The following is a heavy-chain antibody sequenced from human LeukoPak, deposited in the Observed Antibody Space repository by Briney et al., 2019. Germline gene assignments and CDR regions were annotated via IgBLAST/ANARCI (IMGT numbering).Heavy chain of an antibody. J-gene: IGHJ4*02. CDR2: IYYRGCT. Sequence: SETLSLTCTVSGGSISSYYWSWIRQPPGKGLEWIGYIYYRGCTNYNPSLKSRVTISVDTSKNQFSLKLSSVTAADTAVYYCARLSGYSSGHYYSDYWGQGTLVTVSS. D-gene: IGHD3-22*01. CDR3: ARLSGYSSGHYYSDY. CDR1: GGSISSYY. V-gene: IGHV4-59*01.